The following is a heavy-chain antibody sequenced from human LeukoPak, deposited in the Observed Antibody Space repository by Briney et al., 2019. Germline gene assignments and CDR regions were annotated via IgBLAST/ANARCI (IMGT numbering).Heavy chain of an antibody. CDR1: GASISNYY. Sequence: PSETLSLTCTVSGASISNYYWNWIRQPPGKGPEWIGYIYYTGSANYNPSLKSRLTISGDTSKNQFSLNLTSVTAADTAVYYCARCTGVVRGLDYWGQGTLVTVSS. CDR2: IYYTGSA. D-gene: IGHD2-21*01. V-gene: IGHV4-59*01. CDR3: ARCTGVVRGLDY. J-gene: IGHJ4*02.